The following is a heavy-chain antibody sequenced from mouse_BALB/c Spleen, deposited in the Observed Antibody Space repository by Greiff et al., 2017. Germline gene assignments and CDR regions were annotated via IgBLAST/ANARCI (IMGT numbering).Heavy chain of an antibody. V-gene: IGHV7-3*02. J-gene: IGHJ4*01. Sequence: EVMLVESGGGLVQPGGSLRLSCATSGFTFTDYYMSWVRQPPGKALEWLGFIRNKANGYTTEYSASVKGRFTISRDNSQSILYLQMNTLRAEDSATYYCAREDGPYYYAMDYWGQGTSVTVSS. CDR3: AREDGPYYYAMDY. CDR1: GFTFTDYY. CDR2: IRNKANGYTT. D-gene: IGHD2-3*01.